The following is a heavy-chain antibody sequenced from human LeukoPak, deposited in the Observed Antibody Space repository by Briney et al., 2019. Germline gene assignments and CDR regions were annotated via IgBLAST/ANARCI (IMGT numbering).Heavy chain of an antibody. CDR3: ARARTYSSGWWYYFDY. CDR1: GFTVSSNY. D-gene: IGHD6-19*01. J-gene: IGHJ4*02. V-gene: IGHV3-66*01. Sequence: PGGSLRLSCAASGFTVSSNYMSWVRQAPGKGPEWVSILYSGSSTYYADSVKGRFTISRDTSRNTLYLQMNSLRAEDTAIYYCARARTYSSGWWYYFDYWGQGTLVTVSS. CDR2: LYSGSST.